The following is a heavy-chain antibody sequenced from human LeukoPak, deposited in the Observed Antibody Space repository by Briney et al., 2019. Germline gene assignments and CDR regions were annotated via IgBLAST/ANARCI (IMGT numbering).Heavy chain of an antibody. J-gene: IGHJ4*02. V-gene: IGHV4-59*11. CDR1: GGSINSHY. CDR2: ISYSGST. CDR3: ARSYYDFWSGFYSDF. D-gene: IGHD3-3*01. Sequence: SETLSLTCTVSGGSINSHYWSWIRQPPGKGLQWIGFISYSGSTSYNPSLMSRVTISVDTSKNQFSLKLNSVTAADTALYFCARSYYDFWSGFYSDFWGQGALVTVSS.